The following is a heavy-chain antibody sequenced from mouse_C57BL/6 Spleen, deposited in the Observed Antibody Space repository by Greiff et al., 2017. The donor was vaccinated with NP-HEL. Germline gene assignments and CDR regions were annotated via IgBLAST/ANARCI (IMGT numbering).Heavy chain of an antibody. CDR2: ISSGSSTI. CDR1: GFTFSDYG. J-gene: IGHJ4*01. CDR3: ANDGYYAMDY. V-gene: IGHV5-17*01. Sequence: EVKLVESGGGLVKPGGSLKLSCAASGFTFSDYGMHWVRQAPEKGLEWVAYISSGSSTIYYADTVKGRFTLSRDNAKNTLFLQMTSLRSEDTAMYYCANDGYYAMDYWGQGTSVTVSS. D-gene: IGHD2-3*01.